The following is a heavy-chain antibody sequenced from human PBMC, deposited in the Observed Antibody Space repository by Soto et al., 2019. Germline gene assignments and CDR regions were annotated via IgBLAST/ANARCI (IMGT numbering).Heavy chain of an antibody. V-gene: IGHV1-24*01. Sequence: ASVKVSCKVSGYTLTELSMQWVRQAPGKGLEWMGGFDPEDGETIYAQKFQGRVTMTEDTSTDTAYMELSSLRSEDTAVYYCATWENGPYYYYYMDVWGKGTTVTVSS. CDR2: FDPEDGET. J-gene: IGHJ6*03. CDR1: GYTLTELS. D-gene: IGHD1-26*01. CDR3: ATWENGPYYYYYMDV.